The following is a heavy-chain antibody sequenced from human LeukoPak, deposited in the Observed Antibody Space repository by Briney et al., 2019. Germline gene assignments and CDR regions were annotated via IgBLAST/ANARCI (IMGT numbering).Heavy chain of an antibody. CDR3: ASERGGQGY. Sequence: SVKVSCKASGYTFTGYYMHWVRQAPGQGLEWMGRIIPILGIANYAQKFQGRVTITADKSTSTAYMELSSLRSEDTAVYYCASERGGQGYRGQGTLVTVSS. CDR2: IIPILGIA. D-gene: IGHD2-15*01. J-gene: IGHJ4*02. V-gene: IGHV1-69*04. CDR1: GYTFTGYY.